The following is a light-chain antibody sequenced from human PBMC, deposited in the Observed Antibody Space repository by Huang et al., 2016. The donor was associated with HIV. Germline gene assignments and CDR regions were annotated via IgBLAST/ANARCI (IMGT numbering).Light chain of an antibody. V-gene: IGKV1-NL1*01. Sequence: DIQMTQSPSSLSASVGDRVTITCRASQGIGHSLAWYQQKPEKAPRLLLYATSTWESGVPSIFSGSGSGTHYTLTINTLQPEDIASYYCQQYHSLPWTFGQGTKVEIK. CDR1: QGIGHS. J-gene: IGKJ1*01. CDR3: QQYHSLPWT. CDR2: ATS.